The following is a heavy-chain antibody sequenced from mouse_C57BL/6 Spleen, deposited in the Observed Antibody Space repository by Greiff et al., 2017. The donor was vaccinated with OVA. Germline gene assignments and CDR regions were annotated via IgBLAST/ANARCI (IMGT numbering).Heavy chain of an antibody. V-gene: IGHV3-6*01. CDR2: ISYDGSN. CDR3: AREDDGYPYFDY. J-gene: IGHJ2*01. CDR1: GYSITSGYY. D-gene: IGHD2-3*01. Sequence: EVQLQQSGPGLVKPSQSLSLTCSVTGYSITSGYYWNWIRQFPGNKLEWMGYISYDGSNNYNPSLKNRISITRDTSKNQFFLKLNSVTTEDTATYYCAREDDGYPYFDYWGQGTTLTVSS.